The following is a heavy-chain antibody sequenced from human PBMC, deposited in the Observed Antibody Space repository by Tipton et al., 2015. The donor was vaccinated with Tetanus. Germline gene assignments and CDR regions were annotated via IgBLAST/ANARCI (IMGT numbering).Heavy chain of an antibody. Sequence: QSGAEVKKPGESLKISCKGSGYTFTNTWIGWARQMPGKGLEWMAIIYPGDSDARYSPSFQGQVTISADKSSSTAYLHWSSLKASDTAMYYCARYDQSAFGGIVTWGQGTLVTVSS. J-gene: IGHJ4*02. CDR3: ARYDQSAFGGIVT. CDR1: GYTFTNTW. V-gene: IGHV5-51*01. D-gene: IGHD3-16*01. CDR2: IYPGDSDA.